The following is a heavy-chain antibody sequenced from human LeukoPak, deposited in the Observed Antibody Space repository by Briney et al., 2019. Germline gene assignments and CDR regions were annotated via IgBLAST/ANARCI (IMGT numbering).Heavy chain of an antibody. J-gene: IGHJ4*02. Sequence: SQTLSLTCTVSGGSISSGGYYWSWIRQHPGKGLEWIGYIYYSGSTYYNPSLKSRVTISVDRSKNQFSLKLSSVTAADTAVYYCARAGSSGYYRFGFDYWGQGTLVTVSS. D-gene: IGHD3-22*01. CDR3: ARAGSSGYYRFGFDY. CDR2: IYYSGST. CDR1: GGSISSGGYY. V-gene: IGHV4-31*03.